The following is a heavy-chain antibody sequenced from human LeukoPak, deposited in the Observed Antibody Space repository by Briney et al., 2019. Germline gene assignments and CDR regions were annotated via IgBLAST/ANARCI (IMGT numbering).Heavy chain of an antibody. J-gene: IGHJ4*02. Sequence: ASVKVSCKASGYTFTGYYMHWVRQAPGQGLEWMGWINPNSGGTNYAQKFQGRVTMTRDTSISTAYMELSRLRSDDTAVYYCARVADVRVFGGVEDYWGQGTLVTVSS. D-gene: IGHD3-16*01. CDR1: GYTFTGYY. V-gene: IGHV1-2*02. CDR3: ARVADVRVFGGVEDY. CDR2: INPNSGGT.